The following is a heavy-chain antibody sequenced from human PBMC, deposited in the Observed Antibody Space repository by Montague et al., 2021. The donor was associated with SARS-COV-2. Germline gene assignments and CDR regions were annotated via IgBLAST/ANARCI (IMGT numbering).Heavy chain of an antibody. V-gene: IGHV3-7*01. Sequence: SLRLSCAASGFAFGSFWMSWIRQAPGKGLEWVANIKQDAGGKYYGESVQGRFTISRDNAKKSLYLQMNSLRVEDTAVYYCATAGSGSYYYYKYGMDVWGQGTTVTVS. J-gene: IGHJ6*02. CDR1: GFAFGSFW. CDR2: IKQDAGGK. CDR3: ATAGSGSYYYYKYGMDV. D-gene: IGHD3-10*01.